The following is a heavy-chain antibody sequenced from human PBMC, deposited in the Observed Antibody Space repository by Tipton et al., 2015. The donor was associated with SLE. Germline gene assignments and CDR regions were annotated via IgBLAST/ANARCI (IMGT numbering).Heavy chain of an antibody. Sequence: VQSGGSLRITCGASGFTLSSYDMSWVRQAPGKGLEWAAYISSSGSGLYYADSVRGRFTISRDNAQNSLYLQMNSLRAEDTAIYYCARGSCTGGVCYGRPYFDYWGQGTLVTVSS. J-gene: IGHJ4*02. CDR2: ISSSGSGL. CDR1: GFTLSSYD. D-gene: IGHD2-8*02. CDR3: ARGSCTGGVCYGRPYFDY. V-gene: IGHV3-48*03.